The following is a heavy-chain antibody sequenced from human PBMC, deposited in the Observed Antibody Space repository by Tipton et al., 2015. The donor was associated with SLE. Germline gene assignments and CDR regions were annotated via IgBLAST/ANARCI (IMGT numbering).Heavy chain of an antibody. D-gene: IGHD3-3*01. CDR2: IYYSGST. V-gene: IGHV4-39*07. CDR1: GGSISSSSYY. J-gene: IGHJ4*02. Sequence: TLSLTCTVPGGSISSSSYYWGWIRQPPGKGLEWIGSIYYSGSTYYNPSLKSRVTISVDTSKNQFSLKLSSVTAADTAVYYCATGGKVGFLEWYPFDYWGQGTLVTVSS. CDR3: ATGGKVGFLEWYPFDY.